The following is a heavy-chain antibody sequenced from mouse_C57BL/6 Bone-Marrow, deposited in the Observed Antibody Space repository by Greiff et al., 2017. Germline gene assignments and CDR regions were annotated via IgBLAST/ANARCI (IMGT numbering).Heavy chain of an antibody. V-gene: IGHV2-9*01. CDR3: AKRHCYGSSYGWYFDV. CDR2: IWGGGST. J-gene: IGHJ1*03. Sequence: QVQLKESGPGLVAPSQCLSISCTVSGFSFTSYGVDWVRQPPGKGLEWLGVIWGGGSTNYNSALMSRLSIIKDNYKSQNFLKMSSLQTDDTAMYYCAKRHCYGSSYGWYFDVWGRGTAVTVSS. D-gene: IGHD1-1*01. CDR1: GFSFTSYG.